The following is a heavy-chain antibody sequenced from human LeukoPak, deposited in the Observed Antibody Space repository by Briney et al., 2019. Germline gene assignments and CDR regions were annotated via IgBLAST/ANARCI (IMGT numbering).Heavy chain of an antibody. J-gene: IGHJ5*02. V-gene: IGHV1-8*01. Sequence: ASVKVSCKASGYTFTSYDINWVRQATGQGLEWMGWMNPNSGNTGYAQKFQGRVTITRNTSISTAYMELSSLRSEDTAVYYCARVERITIFGVVPFDPWGQGTLVTVSS. CDR1: GYTFTSYD. D-gene: IGHD3-3*01. CDR3: ARVERITIFGVVPFDP. CDR2: MNPNSGNT.